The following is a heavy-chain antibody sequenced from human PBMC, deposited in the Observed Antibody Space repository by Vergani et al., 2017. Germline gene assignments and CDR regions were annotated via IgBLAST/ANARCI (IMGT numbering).Heavy chain of an antibody. CDR1: GITFWKFG. J-gene: IGHJ6*03. CDR3: AKDPRLKEDYYYYYMDV. Sequence: EVDLVESGGGLAQPGGSLRLSCEASGITFWKFGMHWVRQGPGKGLEWVSGISWNSGAVDYADSVRGRFTISRDNAKNSLFLEMNSLRFEDTAVYYCAKDPRLKEDYYYYYMDVWGKGTTVTVSS. V-gene: IGHV3-9*01. CDR2: ISWNSGAV.